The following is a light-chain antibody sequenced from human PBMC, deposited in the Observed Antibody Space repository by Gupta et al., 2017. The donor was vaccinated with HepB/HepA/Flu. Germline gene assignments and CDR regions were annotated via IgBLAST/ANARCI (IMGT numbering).Light chain of an antibody. CDR2: GAS. V-gene: IGKV3-20*01. Sequence: VLTQSPGTLSLSPGERATLSCRASQSVSSSYLAWYQQKPGQAPRLLIYGASSRATGIPDRFSGSGSGTDFTLTISRLEPEDFAVYYCQQYGSSPRTFGGGTKLEIK. J-gene: IGKJ4*02. CDR1: QSVSSSY. CDR3: QQYGSSPRT.